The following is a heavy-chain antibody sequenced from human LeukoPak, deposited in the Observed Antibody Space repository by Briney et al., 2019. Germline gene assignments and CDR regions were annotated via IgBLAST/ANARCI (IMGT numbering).Heavy chain of an antibody. CDR1: GFTFSSYA. D-gene: IGHD1-20*01. CDR3: ARGATEYNWNYFDY. J-gene: IGHJ4*02. Sequence: GSLRLSCAASGFTFSSYAMSWIRQPPGKGLEWIGEINHSGSTNYNPSLKSRVTISVDTSKNQFSLKLSSVTAADTAVYYCARGATEYNWNYFDYWGQGTLVTVSS. CDR2: INHSGST. V-gene: IGHV4-34*01.